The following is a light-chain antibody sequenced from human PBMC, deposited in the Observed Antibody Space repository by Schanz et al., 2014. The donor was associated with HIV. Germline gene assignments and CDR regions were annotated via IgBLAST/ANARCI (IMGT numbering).Light chain of an antibody. CDR1: SSNIGAGYD. J-gene: IGLJ3*02. CDR2: GNN. Sequence: QSVLTQPPSVSGAPGQSVTVSCTGSSSNIGAGYDVHWYQQLPGTVPKLLIYGNNNRPSGVPDRFSASKSGASASLAISGLQDEDEADYYCGSCSTTSTCTFGGGTKLTVI. CDR3: GSCSTTSTCT. V-gene: IGLV1-40*01.